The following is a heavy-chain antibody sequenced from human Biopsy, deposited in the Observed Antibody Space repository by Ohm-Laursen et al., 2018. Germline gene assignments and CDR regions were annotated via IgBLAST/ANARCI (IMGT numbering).Heavy chain of an antibody. J-gene: IGHJ4*02. D-gene: IGHD3-22*01. CDR3: AKGYTDYSDSSGFSYYFRY. V-gene: IGHV4-4*07. Sequence: ETLSLTCAVSGASISDYYCVWIRQPAGKGLEWIGLIFTSGSPTYNPSLRSRVTMSVDTSKNQFTLKLSSVTAADTAIYYCAKGYTDYSDSSGFSYYFRYWGQGTLVTVSS. CDR2: IFTSGSP. CDR1: GASISDYY.